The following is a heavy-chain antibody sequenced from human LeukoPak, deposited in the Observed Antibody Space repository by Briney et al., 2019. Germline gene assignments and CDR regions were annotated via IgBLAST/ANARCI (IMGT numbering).Heavy chain of an antibody. CDR1: GGTFSSYA. CDR3: AIDNEFGELYPALDI. Sequence: ASVKVSCKASGGTFSSYANSWVRQAPGQGLEWMGGIIPIFGTANYAQKFQGRVTITADESTSTAYMELSSLRSEDTAVYYCAIDNEFGELYPALDIWGQGTMVTVSS. J-gene: IGHJ3*02. V-gene: IGHV1-69*13. CDR2: IIPIFGTA. D-gene: IGHD3-10*01.